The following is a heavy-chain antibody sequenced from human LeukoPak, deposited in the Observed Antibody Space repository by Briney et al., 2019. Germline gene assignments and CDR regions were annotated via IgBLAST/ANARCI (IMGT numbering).Heavy chain of an antibody. D-gene: IGHD2-2*01. CDR3: ARGPSDCSSTSCPNVY. CDR2: INPSGGST. J-gene: IGHJ4*02. CDR1: GYTFTSYY. Sequence: GASVKVSCKASGYTFTSYYMHWVRQAPGQGLEWMGIINPSGGSTSYAQKFQGRVTMTRDTSTSTVYMELSSLRSEDTAVYYCARGPSDCSSTSCPNVYWGQGTLVTVSS. V-gene: IGHV1-46*01.